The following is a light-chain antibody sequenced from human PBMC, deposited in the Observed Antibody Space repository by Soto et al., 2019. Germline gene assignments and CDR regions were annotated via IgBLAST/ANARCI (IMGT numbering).Light chain of an antibody. J-gene: IGKJ3*01. CDR1: QSVSRNS. Sequence: PGERATLSCRASQSVSRNSLAWYQQQPGQAPRLLIYGASSRATDIPDRFSGSGSGTDFTLIVSRLEPKDFAVYFCQQYGTSPPTFGPGTKVDIK. CDR3: QQYGTSPPT. CDR2: GAS. V-gene: IGKV3-20*01.